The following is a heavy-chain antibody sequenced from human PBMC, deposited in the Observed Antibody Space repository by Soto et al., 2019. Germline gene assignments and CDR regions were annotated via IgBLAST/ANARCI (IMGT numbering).Heavy chain of an antibody. CDR2: IDTRDSQI. CDR1: GYTFTTFW. Sequence: PGESLKISCTGFGYTFTTFWISWVRQMPGKGLKWMGRIDTRDSQINYSPSFQGHVTISVDKSISTAYLQWDSLKASDTAMYYCARLFCSTDTCDSWFDPWGQGTLVTVSS. J-gene: IGHJ5*02. CDR3: ARLFCSTDTCDSWFDP. V-gene: IGHV5-10-1*01. D-gene: IGHD1-26*01.